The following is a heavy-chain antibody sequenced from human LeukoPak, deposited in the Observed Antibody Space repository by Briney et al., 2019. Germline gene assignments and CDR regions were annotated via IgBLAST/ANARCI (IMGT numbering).Heavy chain of an antibody. CDR1: GFTFSIYS. CDR2: ITSRSDYI. J-gene: IGHJ4*02. D-gene: IGHD5-18*01. CDR3: AKAPRIQLWRYYFDY. Sequence: NPGGSLRLSCAASGFTFSIYSMNWVRQAPGKGLEWVSSITSRSDYIYYADSLKGRFTISRDNAKNSLYLQMNSLRAEDTAVYYCAKAPRIQLWRYYFDYWGQGTLVTVSS. V-gene: IGHV3-21*04.